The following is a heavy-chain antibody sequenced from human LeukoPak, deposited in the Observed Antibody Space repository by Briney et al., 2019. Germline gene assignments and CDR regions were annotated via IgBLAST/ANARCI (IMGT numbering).Heavy chain of an antibody. D-gene: IGHD3-22*01. V-gene: IGHV4-30-2*01. J-gene: IGHJ3*02. CDR3: ARRPHLYDSSGYYYYSVSAFDI. Sequence: SETLSLTCTVSGGSISSGGYYWSWIRQPPGKGLEWIGYIYHSGSTYYNPSLKSRVTISVDRSKNQFSLKLSSVTAADTAVYYCARRPHLYDSSGYYYYSVSAFDIWGQGTMVTVSS. CDR1: GGSISSGGYY. CDR2: IYHSGST.